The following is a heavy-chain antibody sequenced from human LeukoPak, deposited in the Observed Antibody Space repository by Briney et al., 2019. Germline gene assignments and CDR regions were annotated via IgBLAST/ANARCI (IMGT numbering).Heavy chain of an antibody. D-gene: IGHD2-2*01. J-gene: IGHJ4*02. V-gene: IGHV3-7*05. CDR2: IKQDGSER. CDR3: ARVIVEVPGVSDYCDY. CDR1: GFTLSRHW. Sequence: GGSLRLSCAASGFTLSRHWMYWVRQAPGKGLEWGANIKQDGSERFYVDSVKGRFTISRDNAKNSLYLQMNSLRAEDTAVYYCARVIVEVPGVSDYCDYWGQGTLVTVSS.